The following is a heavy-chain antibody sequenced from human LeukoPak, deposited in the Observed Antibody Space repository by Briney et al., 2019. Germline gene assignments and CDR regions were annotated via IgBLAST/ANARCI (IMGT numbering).Heavy chain of an antibody. D-gene: IGHD5-18*01. CDR1: GFTFSSSA. CDR3: ARDLSGIAGYTYGRGIDY. J-gene: IGHJ4*02. V-gene: IGHV3-7*01. Sequence: GGSLRLSCAASGFTFSSSALNWVRQAPGKGLEWVANIKKDGNEKYYVDAVKGRFTISRDNAKTSLYLQMNSLRAEDTAVYYCARDLSGIAGYTYGRGIDYWGQGTLVTVSS. CDR2: IKKDGNEK.